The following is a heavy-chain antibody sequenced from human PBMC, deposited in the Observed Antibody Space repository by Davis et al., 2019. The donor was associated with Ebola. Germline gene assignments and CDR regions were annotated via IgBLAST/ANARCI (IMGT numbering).Heavy chain of an antibody. CDR3: ARDLTGIVGATSDY. D-gene: IGHD1-26*01. J-gene: IGHJ4*02. Sequence: AASVKVSCKASGFTFTSSAMQWVRQARGQRLEWIGWIVVGSGNTNYAQKFQERVTITRDMSTSTAYMELSSLRSEDTAVYYCARDLTGIVGATSDYWGQGTLVTVSS. CDR1: GFTFTSSA. CDR2: IVVGSGNT. V-gene: IGHV1-58*02.